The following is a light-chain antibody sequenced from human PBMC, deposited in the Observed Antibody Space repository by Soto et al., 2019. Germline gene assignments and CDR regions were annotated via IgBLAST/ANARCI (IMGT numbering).Light chain of an antibody. V-gene: IGLV2-23*01. CDR2: DGN. CDR3: CSYAGSFTYV. CDR1: SSDVGSYNL. Sequence: QSVLTQPASVSGSPGQSITISCTGTSSDVGSYNLFSWYQQHPGKAPKFMIFDGNKRPSGLSNRFSGSKSGNTASLTISGLQAEDEADYYFCSYAGSFTYVFGTGTKLTVL. J-gene: IGLJ1*01.